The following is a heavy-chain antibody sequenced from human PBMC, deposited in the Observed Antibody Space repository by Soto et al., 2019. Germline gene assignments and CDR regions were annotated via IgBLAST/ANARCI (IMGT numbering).Heavy chain of an antibody. J-gene: IGHJ5*02. CDR2: VSAYNGNT. CDR1: GYTFTSYG. Sequence: ASVKVSCKASGYTFTSYGISWVRQAPGQGLEWMGWVSAYNGNTNYAQKLQGRVTMTTDTSTSTAYMELRSLRSDDTAVYYCARDGSGYCSSTSCYSYNWFDPWGQGTLVTVSS. V-gene: IGHV1-18*01. CDR3: ARDGSGYCSSTSCYSYNWFDP. D-gene: IGHD2-2*01.